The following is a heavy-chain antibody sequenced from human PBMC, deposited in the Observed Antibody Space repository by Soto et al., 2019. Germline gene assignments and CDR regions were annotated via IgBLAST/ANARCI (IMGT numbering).Heavy chain of an antibody. CDR2: IIPILGIA. CDR3: ARDIKGYSSRTGDDAFDI. V-gene: IGHV1-69*04. D-gene: IGHD6-13*01. CDR1: GGTFSSYT. J-gene: IGHJ3*02. Sequence: GASVKVSCKASGGTFSSYTISWVRQAPGQGLEWMGRIIPILGIANYAQKFQGRVTITADKSTSTAYMELSSLRSEDTAVYYCARDIKGYSSRTGDDAFDIWGQGTMVTVSS.